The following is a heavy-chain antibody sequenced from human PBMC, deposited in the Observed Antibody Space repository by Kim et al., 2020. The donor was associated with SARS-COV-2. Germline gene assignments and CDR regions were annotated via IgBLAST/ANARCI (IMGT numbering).Heavy chain of an antibody. D-gene: IGHD3-10*01. Sequence: PSVKVSCKASGYTFTGYYIHWVRQAPGQGLEWMGWINPSSGGTIFAQKFHDRVTMTRDTSISAAYMELSRLRSDDTAVYYCARVPGFGELALSFDYWGQGSLVTVSS. CDR1: GYTFTGYY. V-gene: IGHV1-2*02. J-gene: IGHJ4*02. CDR2: INPSSGGT. CDR3: ARVPGFGELALSFDY.